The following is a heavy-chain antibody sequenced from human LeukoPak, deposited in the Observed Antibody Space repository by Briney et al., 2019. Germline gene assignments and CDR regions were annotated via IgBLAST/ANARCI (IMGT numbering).Heavy chain of an antibody. Sequence: ASVKVSCKASGYTFTSYGISWVRQAPGQGLEWMGWISAYNGNTNYAQKFQGRVTITADESTSTAYMELSSLRSEDTAVYYCAVGYSSGWYLVPYWGQGTLVTVSS. CDR3: AVGYSSGWYLVPY. V-gene: IGHV1-18*01. D-gene: IGHD6-19*01. CDR2: ISAYNGNT. J-gene: IGHJ4*02. CDR1: GYTFTSYG.